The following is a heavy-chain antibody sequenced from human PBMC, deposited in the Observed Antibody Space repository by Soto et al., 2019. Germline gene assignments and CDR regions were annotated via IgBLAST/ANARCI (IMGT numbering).Heavy chain of an antibody. CDR2: ISAYNGNT. CDR1: GYTFTSYG. D-gene: IGHD6-13*01. J-gene: IGHJ4*02. Sequence: GASVKVSCKASGYTFTSYGISWVRQAPGQGLEWMGWISAYNGNTNYAQKLQGRVTMTTDTSTSTAYMELRSLRSDDTAVYYCARDRPYSSSDPFDYWGQGTLVTVSS. CDR3: ARDRPYSSSDPFDY. V-gene: IGHV1-18*01.